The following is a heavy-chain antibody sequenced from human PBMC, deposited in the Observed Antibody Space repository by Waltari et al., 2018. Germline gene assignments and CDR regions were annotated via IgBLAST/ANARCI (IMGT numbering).Heavy chain of an antibody. Sequence: QLQLQESGPGLVKPSETLSLTCTVSGGSISSSSYYWGWIRQPPGKGLEWIGSIYYSGSTYYNPSLKSRVTISVDTSKNQFSLKLSSVTAADTAVYYCARALGELPSYFDYWGQGTLVTVSS. V-gene: IGHV4-39*07. CDR1: GGSISSSSYY. CDR3: ARALGELPSYFDY. CDR2: IYYSGST. D-gene: IGHD1-26*01. J-gene: IGHJ4*02.